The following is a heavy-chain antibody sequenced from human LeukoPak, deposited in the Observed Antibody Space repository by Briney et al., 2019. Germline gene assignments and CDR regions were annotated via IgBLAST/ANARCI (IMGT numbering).Heavy chain of an antibody. Sequence: SETLSLTCAVYGGSFSGYYWSWIRQPPGKGLEWIGEINHSGSTNYNPSLKSRVTISVDTSKNQFSLKLSSVTAADTAVYYCATNPRYCSSTSCYRSSGFDPWGQGTLVTASS. CDR1: GGSFSGYY. J-gene: IGHJ5*02. V-gene: IGHV4-34*01. CDR3: ATNPRYCSSTSCYRSSGFDP. D-gene: IGHD2-2*02. CDR2: INHSGST.